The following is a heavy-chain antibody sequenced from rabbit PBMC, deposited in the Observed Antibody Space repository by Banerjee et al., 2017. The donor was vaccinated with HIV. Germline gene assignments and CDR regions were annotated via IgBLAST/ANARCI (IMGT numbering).Heavy chain of an antibody. Sequence: QEQLVESGGGLVQPEGSLTLTCKASGFDFSRNAMCWVRQAPGKGPEWIACINTSTGNTVYASWAKGRFTISKTSSTTMTLQMTSLTDADTATYFCARAYVIGGTRLDLWGPGTLVTVS. CDR3: ARAYVIGGTRLDL. D-gene: IGHD1-1*01. CDR2: INTSTGNT. V-gene: IGHV1S47*01. J-gene: IGHJ3*01. CDR1: GFDFSRNA.